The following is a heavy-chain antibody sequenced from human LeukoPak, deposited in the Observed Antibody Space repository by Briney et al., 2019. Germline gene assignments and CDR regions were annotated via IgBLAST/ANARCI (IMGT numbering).Heavy chain of an antibody. J-gene: IGHJ5*02. CDR1: GYTFTSYD. Sequence: ASVKVSCKASGYTFTSYDINWVRQATGQGLEWMGWMNPNSGNTGYAQMFQGRVTITRNTSISTAYMELSSLRSEDTAVYYCARLSLEDAGFDPWGQGTLVTVSS. V-gene: IGHV1-8*03. CDR3: ARLSLEDAGFDP. D-gene: IGHD2-15*01. CDR2: MNPNSGNT.